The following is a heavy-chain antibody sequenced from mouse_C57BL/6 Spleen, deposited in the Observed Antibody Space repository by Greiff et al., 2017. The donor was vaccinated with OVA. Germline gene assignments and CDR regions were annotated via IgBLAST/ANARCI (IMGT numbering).Heavy chain of an antibody. CDR3: ARFGNYRGYFDY. Sequence: EVHLVESGPGLVKPSQSLSLTCSVTGYSITSGYYWNWIRQFPGNKLEWMGYISYDGSNNYNPSLKNRISITRDTSKNQFFLKLNSVTTEDTATYYCARFGNYRGYFDYWGQGTTLTVSS. D-gene: IGHD2-1*01. J-gene: IGHJ2*01. CDR2: ISYDGSN. V-gene: IGHV3-6*01. CDR1: GYSITSGYY.